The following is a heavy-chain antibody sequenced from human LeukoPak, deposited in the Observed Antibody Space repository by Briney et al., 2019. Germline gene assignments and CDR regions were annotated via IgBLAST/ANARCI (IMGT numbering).Heavy chain of an antibody. Sequence: GGSLRLSCAASGFTFSSYAMSWVRQAPWRGLEWVSAISGSGGSTYYADSVKGRFTISRDNSKNTLYLQMNSLRAEDTAVYYCAKAEWELPYWYFDLWGRGPLVTISS. D-gene: IGHD1-26*01. CDR1: GFTFSSYA. CDR2: ISGSGGST. J-gene: IGHJ2*01. V-gene: IGHV3-23*01. CDR3: AKAEWELPYWYFDL.